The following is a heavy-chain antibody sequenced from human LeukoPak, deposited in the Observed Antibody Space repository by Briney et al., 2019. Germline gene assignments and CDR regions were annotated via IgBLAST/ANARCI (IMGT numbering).Heavy chain of an antibody. CDR2: IYTSGST. V-gene: IGHV4-61*02. CDR1: GGSISSNSYY. Sequence: PSETLSLTCTVSGGSISSNSYYWSWIRQPAGKGLEWIGRIYTSGSTNYNPSLKSRVTISVDTSKNQFSLKLSSVTAADTAVYYCARFQVYSSSPGDYWGQGTLVTVSS. D-gene: IGHD6-6*01. J-gene: IGHJ4*02. CDR3: ARFQVYSSSPGDY.